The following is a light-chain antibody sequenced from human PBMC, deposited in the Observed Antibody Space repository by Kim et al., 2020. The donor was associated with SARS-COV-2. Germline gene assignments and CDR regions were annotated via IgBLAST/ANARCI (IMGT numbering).Light chain of an antibody. CDR3: QQFGGGSPSIT. CDR2: GSS. Sequence: GDVATRSCRSSQTVDSTKLGWYQQKRGQPPRLLIFGSSSRATAIPDRFSGSGSGTDFTLTLSRLEPEDFAVYYCQQFGGGSPSITFGQWTRLEIK. CDR1: QTVDSTK. V-gene: IGKV3-20*01. J-gene: IGKJ5*01.